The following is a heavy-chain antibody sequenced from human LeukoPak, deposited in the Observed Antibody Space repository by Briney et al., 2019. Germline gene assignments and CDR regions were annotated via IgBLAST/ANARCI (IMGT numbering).Heavy chain of an antibody. D-gene: IGHD6-19*01. CDR3: ARDPGEQWLVYYYYYMDV. Sequence: ASVKVSRKASGYTFTSYYMHWVRQAPGQGLEWMGIINPSGGSTSYAQKFQGRVTMTRDTSTSTVYMELSSLRSEDTAVYYCARDPGEQWLVYYYYYMDVWGKGTTVTVSS. CDR2: INPSGGST. V-gene: IGHV1-46*01. CDR1: GYTFTSYY. J-gene: IGHJ6*03.